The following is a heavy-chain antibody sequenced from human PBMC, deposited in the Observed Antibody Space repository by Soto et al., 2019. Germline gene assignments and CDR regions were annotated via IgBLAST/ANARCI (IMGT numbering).Heavy chain of an antibody. CDR2: ISSSGLST. CDR1: GFTFSTYA. Sequence: GGSLRLSCAASGFTFSTYAMAWVRQAPGKGLVWVSRISSSGLSTGYADSVKGRFTISRDNAKNTLYLQMNSLRAEDTAVYYCARTYYYGSGPIDYWGQGTLVTVSS. V-gene: IGHV3-74*01. CDR3: ARTYYYGSGPIDY. J-gene: IGHJ4*02. D-gene: IGHD3-10*01.